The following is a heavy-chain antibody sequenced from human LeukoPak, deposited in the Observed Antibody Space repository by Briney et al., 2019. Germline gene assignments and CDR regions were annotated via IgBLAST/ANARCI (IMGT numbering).Heavy chain of an antibody. J-gene: IGHJ4*02. Sequence: SETLSLTCTVSGGSISSSSYYWGWIRQPPGKGLEWIGSNSGSTYYNPSLKSRVTISVDTSKSQFSLKLSSVTAADTAVYYCARRARVWEYYDILTGPPHFDYWGQGTLVTVSS. V-gene: IGHV4-39*07. D-gene: IGHD3-9*01. CDR2: NSGST. CDR1: GGSISSSSYY. CDR3: ARRARVWEYYDILTGPPHFDY.